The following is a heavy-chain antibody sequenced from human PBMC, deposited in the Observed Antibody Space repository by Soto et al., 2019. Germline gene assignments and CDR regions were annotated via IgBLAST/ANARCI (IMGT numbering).Heavy chain of an antibody. Sequence: ASETLSLTCDVPGGSITTSVLWTWVRQFPGRGLERIGEIAHDGHTNYNPSLSGRVTMSVDLSNSQFSLNVASVNAADTAVYFCAGGRDYDYWGQGTLVTVSS. V-gene: IGHV4-4*02. CDR3: AGGRDYDY. CDR2: IAHDGHT. J-gene: IGHJ4*02. CDR1: GGSITTSVL. D-gene: IGHD1-26*01.